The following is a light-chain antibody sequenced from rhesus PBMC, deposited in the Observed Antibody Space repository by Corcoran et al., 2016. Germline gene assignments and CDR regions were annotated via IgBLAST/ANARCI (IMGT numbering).Light chain of an antibody. CDR2: YDR. CDR3: QVWDSDV. Sequence: SYDLTQPPSVSVSPGQTARVTCGGDNIGTKYVHWYQQRPPQAPVLVIYYDRERPSGIPERFSGSKSGNTATLTISGVEAGDEADYYCQVWDSDVFGSGTKLTVL. V-gene: IGLV3-36*02. CDR1: NIGTKY. J-gene: IGLJ6*01.